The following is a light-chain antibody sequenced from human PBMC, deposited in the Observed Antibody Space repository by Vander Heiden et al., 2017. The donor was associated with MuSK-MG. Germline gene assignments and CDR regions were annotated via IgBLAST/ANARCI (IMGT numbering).Light chain of an antibody. J-gene: IGKJ1*01. V-gene: IGKV1-5*03. CDR1: QSISTW. CDR3: QQYHSYPWT. Sequence: DLQMTQSPSALSASVGDRVTITCRASQSISTWLAWYQQKAGKAPKLLMYKASHLERGVPSRFSGTGSGTEFSLTISSLQPDDFATYWCQQYHSYPWTFGQGTKVEVK. CDR2: KAS.